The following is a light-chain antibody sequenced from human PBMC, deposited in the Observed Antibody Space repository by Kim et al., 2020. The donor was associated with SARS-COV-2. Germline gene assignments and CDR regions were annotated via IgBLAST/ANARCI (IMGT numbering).Light chain of an antibody. CDR3: CSYAGTYTVI. J-gene: IGLJ2*01. CDR2: DVS. Sequence: QSVTISCTGTSSDVGAYDYVSWYQQHPGKAPKLMIYDVSRRPSGVPDRFSGSKSGNTASLTVSGLQAEDEADYHCCSYAGTYTVIFGGGTQLTVL. CDR1: SSDVGAYDY. V-gene: IGLV2-11*03.